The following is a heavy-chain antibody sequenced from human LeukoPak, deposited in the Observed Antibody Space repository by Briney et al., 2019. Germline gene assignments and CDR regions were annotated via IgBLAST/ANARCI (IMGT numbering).Heavy chain of an antibody. CDR3: ARGATDTTRWFDP. D-gene: IGHD1-7*01. CDR2: ISRTSEST. CDR1: GFTFSSYA. V-gene: IGHV3-21*01. Sequence: GGSLRLSCAASGFTFSSYAMSWVRQAPGKGLEWVSIISRTSESTFYADSVKGRFTISRDNAKNSLYLQMNGLRADDTATYYCARGATDTTRWFDPWGQGTLVTVSS. J-gene: IGHJ5*02.